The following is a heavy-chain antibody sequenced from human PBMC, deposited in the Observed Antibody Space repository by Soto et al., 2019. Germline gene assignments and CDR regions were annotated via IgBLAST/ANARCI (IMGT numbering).Heavy chain of an antibody. CDR2: INPNGGST. Sequence: ASVKVSCKASGYTFSFHYNHWVRQAPGQGLEWMGIINPNGGSTSYAQKFQGRVSMTWDTSTSTVYMELSSLRSEDTAMYYCARDQGEYSGYGKTYYYYGMDVWGQ. D-gene: IGHD5-12*01. CDR3: ARDQGEYSGYGKTYYYYGMDV. CDR1: GYTFSFHY. V-gene: IGHV1-46*01. J-gene: IGHJ6*02.